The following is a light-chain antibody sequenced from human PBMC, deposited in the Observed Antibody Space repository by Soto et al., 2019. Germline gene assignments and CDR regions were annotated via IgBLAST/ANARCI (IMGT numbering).Light chain of an antibody. CDR3: SSFTTSTSYV. CDR1: SSDVGAYDY. Sequence: QSALPQPASVSGSPGQSITISCTGTSSDVGAYDYVSWYQQHPGEVPKLMIFDVSDRPSGVSNRFSGSKSGNTASLTISGLQAEDEADYYCSSFTTSTSYVFGTGTKVTVL. V-gene: IGLV2-14*03. J-gene: IGLJ1*01. CDR2: DVS.